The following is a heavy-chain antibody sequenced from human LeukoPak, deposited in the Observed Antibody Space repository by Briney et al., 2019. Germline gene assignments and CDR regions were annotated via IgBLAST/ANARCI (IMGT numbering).Heavy chain of an antibody. V-gene: IGHV1-24*01. D-gene: IGHD3-16*02. J-gene: IGHJ4*02. Sequence: ASVKVSCKVSGYTLTELSMHWVRQAPGKGLEWMGGFDPEDGETIYAQKFQGRVTMTEDTSTDTAYMELSSLRSEDTAVYYCATVLYDYVWGSYRYPPDYWGQGTLVTVSS. CDR3: ATVLYDYVWGSYRYPPDY. CDR2: FDPEDGET. CDR1: GYTLTELS.